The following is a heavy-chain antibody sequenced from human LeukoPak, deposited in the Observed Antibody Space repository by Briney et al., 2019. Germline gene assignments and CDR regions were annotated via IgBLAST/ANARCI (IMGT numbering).Heavy chain of an antibody. CDR1: GLAFSSYG. J-gene: IGHJ4*02. CDR3: AGKAAAFYFDY. V-gene: IGHV3-30*02. Sequence: GGSLRLSCTASGLAFSSYGMHWARQAPGKGLEWVAFMQYDGSQIYYADSVKGRFTISRDNSKNALYLQMDSLRPEDTAVYYCAGKAAAFYFDYWGQGTLVSVSS. CDR2: MQYDGSQI. D-gene: IGHD6-13*01.